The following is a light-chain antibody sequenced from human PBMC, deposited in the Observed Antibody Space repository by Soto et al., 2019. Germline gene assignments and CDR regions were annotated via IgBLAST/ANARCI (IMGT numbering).Light chain of an antibody. CDR2: AAS. CDR3: ISYTDRQSYL. CDR1: SSDIGSYDH. V-gene: IGLV2-14*03. J-gene: IGLJ1*01. Sequence: QSALTQPASVSGSPGQSITISCSGTSSDIGSYDHVAWYQQFPGKSPKLIIYAASDRPSGVSDRFSGSKSGISASLTISGLQTEDEADYYRISYTDRQSYLFGTGTRSPS.